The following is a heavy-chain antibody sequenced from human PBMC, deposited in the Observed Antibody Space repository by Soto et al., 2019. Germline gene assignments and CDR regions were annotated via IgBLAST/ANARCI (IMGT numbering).Heavy chain of an antibody. V-gene: IGHV4-39*01. CDR2: IFYLGSS. J-gene: IGHJ5*02. CDR1: GDSIISSDFY. D-gene: IGHD3-3*02. CDR3: ARHSLALRKNNWSDP. Sequence: PSETVSLTCTVSGDSIISSDFYWGWVRQPPGKGLEWIGSIFYLGSSYYNPSLKSRVTMSVDTSKNQFSLRLRSVTAADTALYFCARHSLALRKNNWSDPWGQGIMVTVSS.